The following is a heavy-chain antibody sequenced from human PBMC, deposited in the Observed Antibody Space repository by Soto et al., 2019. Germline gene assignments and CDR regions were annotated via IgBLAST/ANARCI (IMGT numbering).Heavy chain of an antibody. Sequence: QVHLQESGPGLVKPSETLSLTCTVSGGAISTYYWTWILQPAGKGLEWIGRIYSSWSTKYNPSLQSRVTMSLDTSTNQFSMRLTSVTAADTAVYYCARGQRFSDWFDPWGQGTLVTVSS. J-gene: IGHJ5*02. CDR3: ARGQRFSDWFDP. D-gene: IGHD3-3*01. V-gene: IGHV4-4*07. CDR1: GGAISTYY. CDR2: IYSSWST.